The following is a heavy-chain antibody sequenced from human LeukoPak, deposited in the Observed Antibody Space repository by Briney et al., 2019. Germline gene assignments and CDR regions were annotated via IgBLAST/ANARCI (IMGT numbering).Heavy chain of an antibody. Sequence: GGSLRLSCAASGITFSSYAMSWVRQAPGKGLEWVSTISSRDDTTYYADSVKGRFTISRDNSKSTLYLQMNSLIAEDTAVYYCAKYQRATAGTGNFDYWGQGTLVTVSS. CDR1: GITFSSYA. J-gene: IGHJ4*02. CDR2: ISSRDDTT. V-gene: IGHV3-23*01. CDR3: AKYQRATAGTGNFDY. D-gene: IGHD6-13*01.